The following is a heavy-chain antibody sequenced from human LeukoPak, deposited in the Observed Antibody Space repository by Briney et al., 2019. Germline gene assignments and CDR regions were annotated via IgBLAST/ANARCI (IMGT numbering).Heavy chain of an antibody. V-gene: IGHV3-53*01. J-gene: IGHJ4*02. CDR3: ARAPSDSSSSYDY. CDR2: IYSGGST. Sequence: GGSLRLSCAASGFTVSSNYMSWVRQAPGKGLEWVSVIYSGGSTYYADSVKGRFTISRDNSKNTLYLQMNSLRAEDTAVYYCARAPSDSSSSYDYWGQGTLVTVSS. CDR1: GFTVSSNY. D-gene: IGHD6-6*01.